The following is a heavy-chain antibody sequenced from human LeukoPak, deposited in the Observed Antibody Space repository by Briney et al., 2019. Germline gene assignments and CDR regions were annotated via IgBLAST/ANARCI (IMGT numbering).Heavy chain of an antibody. CDR3: ARVPYCSSTSCFLFDY. V-gene: IGHV1-18*01. J-gene: IGHJ4*02. D-gene: IGHD2-2*01. CDR1: GYTFTSYG. CDR2: ISAYSGNT. Sequence: ASVKVSCKASGYTFTSYGISWVRQAPGQGLEWMGWISAYSGNTNYAQKLQGRVTMTTDTSTSTAYMELRSLRSDDTAVYYCARVPYCSSTSCFLFDYWGQGTLVTVSS.